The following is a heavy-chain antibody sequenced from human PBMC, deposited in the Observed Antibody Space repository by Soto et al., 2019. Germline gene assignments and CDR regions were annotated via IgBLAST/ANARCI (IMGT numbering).Heavy chain of an antibody. CDR1: GFTFSSYA. V-gene: IGHV3-30-3*01. D-gene: IGHD6-13*01. CDR3: ARVAAASANYYYYYGMDV. J-gene: IGHJ6*02. Sequence: QVQLVESGGGVVQPGRSLRLSCAASGFTFSSYAMHWVRQAPGKGLEWVAVISYDGSNKYYADSVKGRFTITRDNSKNTLYLQMNSLRAEDTAVYYGARVAAASANYYYYYGMDVWGQGTTVTVSS. CDR2: ISYDGSNK.